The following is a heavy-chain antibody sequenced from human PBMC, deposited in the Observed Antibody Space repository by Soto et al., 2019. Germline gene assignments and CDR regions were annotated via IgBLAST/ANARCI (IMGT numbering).Heavy chain of an antibody. CDR1: GASISSYC. CDR2: IYYSGGT. J-gene: IGHJ4*02. V-gene: IGHV4-59*01. CDR3: ARDYSGASTFDY. D-gene: IGHD6-19*01. Sequence: PSETLSLTCTVSGASISSYCWTWIRQPPGKGMEWIGYIYYSGGTNYNPSLKSRVTISIDTSKNQFSLKLSSATAADTAVYYCARDYSGASTFDYWGQGTLVTVSS.